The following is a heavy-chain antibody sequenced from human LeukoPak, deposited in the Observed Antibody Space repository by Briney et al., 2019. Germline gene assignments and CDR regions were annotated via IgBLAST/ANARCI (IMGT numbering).Heavy chain of an antibody. V-gene: IGHV3-23*01. J-gene: IGHJ4*02. CDR1: GFSFSSYG. CDR3: ARGGVDYYGSGTYYLMYYFDY. D-gene: IGHD3-10*01. Sequence: GGTLRLSCAASGFSFSSYGMSWVRQAPGKGLEWVSGISDSGDSTYYADSVKGRFTISRDISKNTLFLQMNSLRAEDTAVYFCARGGVDYYGSGTYYLMYYFDYWGQGALVTVSS. CDR2: ISDSGDST.